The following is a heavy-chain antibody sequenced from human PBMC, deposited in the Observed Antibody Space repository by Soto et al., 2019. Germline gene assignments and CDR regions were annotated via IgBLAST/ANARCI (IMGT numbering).Heavy chain of an antibody. J-gene: IGHJ6*02. CDR2: ISAYNGNT. V-gene: IGHV1-18*01. Sequence: ASVKVSCKASGYTFTRYGISWVRQAPGQGLEWMGWISAYNGNTNYAQKLQGRVTMTTDTSTSTAYMELRSLRSEDTAVYYCARVGSSSWYNDYYYYGMDVWGQGTTVTVSS. CDR3: ARVGSSSWYNDYYYYGMDV. CDR1: GYTFTRYG. D-gene: IGHD6-13*01.